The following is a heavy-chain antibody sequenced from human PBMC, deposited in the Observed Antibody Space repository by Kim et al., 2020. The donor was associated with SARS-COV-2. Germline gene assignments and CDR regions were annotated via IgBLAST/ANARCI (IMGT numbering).Heavy chain of an antibody. CDR2: IYGGGGT. J-gene: IGHJ4*02. CDR1: GSTVSSTY. D-gene: IGHD1-26*01. CDR3: ATLEIVGASTFDY. V-gene: IGHV3-53*01. Sequence: GGSLRLSCAASGSTVSSTYMSWVRQAPGEGLEWVSIIYGGGGTNYADSVKGRFSISRDNSRNTLYLQMNSLRAEDTAVYYCATLEIVGASTFDYWGQGTLVTVSS.